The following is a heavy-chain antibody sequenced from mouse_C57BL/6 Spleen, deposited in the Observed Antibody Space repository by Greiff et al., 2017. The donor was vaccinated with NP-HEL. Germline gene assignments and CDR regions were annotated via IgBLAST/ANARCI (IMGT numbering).Heavy chain of an antibody. CDR1: GFNIKDDY. CDR2: IDPENGDT. CDR3: TRYYGSSYLAWFAY. Sequence: EVQLQQSGAELVRPGASVKLSCTASGFNIKDDYMHWVKQRPEQGLEWIGWIDPENGDTEYASKFQGKATITADTSSNTAYLQLSSLTSEDTAVYYCTRYYGSSYLAWFAYWGQGTLVTVSA. V-gene: IGHV14-4*01. D-gene: IGHD1-1*01. J-gene: IGHJ3*01.